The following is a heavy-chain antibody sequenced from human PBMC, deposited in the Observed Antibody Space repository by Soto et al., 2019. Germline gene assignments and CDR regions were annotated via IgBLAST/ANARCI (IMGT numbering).Heavy chain of an antibody. D-gene: IGHD3-22*01. V-gene: IGHV1-18*04. CDR2: ISAYKGNT. J-gene: IGHJ4*02. Sequence: CVTDSCRASCWAITYIAVVSVSLKTGQGLEWMGWISAYKGNTDYAQKLQGRVTMTTDTSTSTAYMELRSLRSDDTAVYYCARGVLVVVPDFEYWGKGTPVTVSS. CDR1: CWAITYIA. CDR3: ARGVLVVVPDFEY.